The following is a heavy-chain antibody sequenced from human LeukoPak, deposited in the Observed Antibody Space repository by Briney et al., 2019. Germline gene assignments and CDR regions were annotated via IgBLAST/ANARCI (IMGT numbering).Heavy chain of an antibody. CDR3: AKEVRPNDY. J-gene: IGHJ4*02. V-gene: IGHV3-23*01. CDR1: GFXFSSYA. Sequence: GGSLRLSCVASGFXFSSYALSWGRQGPGGGLEVVSGISRGVGSTNYAGPVKGRFTIPRDTSIDTPYLKRNSLRAEDTAVYYCAKEVRPNDYWGQGTLVTVSS. CDR2: ISRGVGST.